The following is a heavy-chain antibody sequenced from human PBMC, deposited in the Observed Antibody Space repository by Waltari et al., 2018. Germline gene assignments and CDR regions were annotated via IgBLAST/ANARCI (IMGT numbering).Heavy chain of an antibody. V-gene: IGHV1-69*06. CDR3: ARVAPYGGKYYYYGMDV. Sequence: QVQLVQSGAEVKKPGSSVKVSCKASGGTFSSYAISWVRQAPGQGLGWMGGIIPIFGTANYAQKFQGRVTITADKSTSTAYMELSRLRSDDTAVYYCARVAPYGGKYYYYGMDVWGQGTTVTVSS. CDR2: IIPIFGTA. D-gene: IGHD4-17*01. J-gene: IGHJ6*02. CDR1: GGTFSSYA.